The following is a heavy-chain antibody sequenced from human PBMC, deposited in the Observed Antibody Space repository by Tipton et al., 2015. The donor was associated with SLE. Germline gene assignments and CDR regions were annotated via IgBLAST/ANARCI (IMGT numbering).Heavy chain of an antibody. J-gene: IGHJ4*02. V-gene: IGHV4-59*08. Sequence: LRLSCTVSGGSISSYYWSWIRQPPGKGLEWIGYIYDSGSTYYNPSLKSRVTISVDTSKNQFSLKLSSVTAADTAVYYCARLLEQWPVGYFDYWGQGTLVTVSS. CDR3: ARLLEQWPVGYFDY. CDR1: GGSISSYY. CDR2: IYDSGST. D-gene: IGHD6-19*01.